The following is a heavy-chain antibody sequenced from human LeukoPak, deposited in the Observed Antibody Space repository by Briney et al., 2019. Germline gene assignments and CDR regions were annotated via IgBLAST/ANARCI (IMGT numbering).Heavy chain of an antibody. V-gene: IGHV3-23*01. Sequence: QPGGSLRLSCAASGFTFSSYAMSWVRQAPGKGLEWVSAISGSGGSTYYADSVKGRFTISRDNAKNSLYLQMNSLRAEDTAVYYCARAYFRDKLLWFGEYWDPVSNYFDYWGQGTLVTVSS. CDR2: ISGSGGST. CDR1: GFTFSSYA. J-gene: IGHJ4*02. CDR3: ARAYFRDKLLWFGEYWDPVSNYFDY. D-gene: IGHD3-10*01.